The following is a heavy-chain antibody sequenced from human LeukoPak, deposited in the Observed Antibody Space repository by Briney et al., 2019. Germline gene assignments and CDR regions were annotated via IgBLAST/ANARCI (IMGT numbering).Heavy chain of an antibody. V-gene: IGHV4-59*08. J-gene: IGHJ6*02. Sequence: SETLSLTRTVSGGSISSYYWSWIRQPPGKGLEWIGYIYYSGSTNYNPSLKSRVTISVDTSKNQFSLKLSSVTAADTAVYYCARHQQVENCYGSDYGMDVWGQGTTVTVSS. CDR1: GGSISSYY. D-gene: IGHD3-10*01. CDR3: ARHQQVENCYGSDYGMDV. CDR2: IYYSGST.